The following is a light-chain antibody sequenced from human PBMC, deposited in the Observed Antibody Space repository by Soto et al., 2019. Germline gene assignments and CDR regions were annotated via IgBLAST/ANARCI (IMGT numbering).Light chain of an antibody. Sequence: QSVLTQPPSVSAAPGQTVTISCSGSSSDIGRNYVSWYRHLPGTAPKLLIFENNKRPSGIPDRFSGSKSGTSATLGITGLQTGDEADYYCGTWYSSLTTYVFGTGTKLTVL. CDR2: ENN. V-gene: IGLV1-51*02. CDR3: GTWYSSLTTYV. J-gene: IGLJ1*01. CDR1: SSDIGRNY.